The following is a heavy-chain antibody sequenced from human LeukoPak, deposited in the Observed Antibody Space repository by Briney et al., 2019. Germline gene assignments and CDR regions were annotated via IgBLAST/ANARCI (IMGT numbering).Heavy chain of an antibody. J-gene: IGHJ5*02. CDR3: ARDIAVAGTPGNWFDP. CDR2: IYTSGST. V-gene: IGHV4-4*07. Sequence: PSETLSLTRTVSGGSISSYYWSWIRQPAGKGLEWIGRIYTSGSTNYNPSLKSRVTMSVDTSKNQFSLKLSSVTAADTAVYYCARDIAVAGTPGNWFDPWGQGTLVTVSS. D-gene: IGHD6-19*01. CDR1: GGSISSYY.